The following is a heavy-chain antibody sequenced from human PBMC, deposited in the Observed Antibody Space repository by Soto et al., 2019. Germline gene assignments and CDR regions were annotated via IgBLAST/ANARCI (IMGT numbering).Heavy chain of an antibody. V-gene: IGHV4-31*03. CDR2: IYYSGST. CDR1: GGSISSGGYY. CDR3: ARDPRSGYDSSGYYYTGAFDI. J-gene: IGHJ3*02. D-gene: IGHD3-22*01. Sequence: PSETLSLTCTVSGGSISSGGYYWSWIRQQTGKGLEWIGYIYYSGSTYYNPSLKSRVTISVDTSKNQFSLKLSSVAAADTAVYYCARDPRSGYDSSGYYYTGAFDIWGQGTMVTVSS.